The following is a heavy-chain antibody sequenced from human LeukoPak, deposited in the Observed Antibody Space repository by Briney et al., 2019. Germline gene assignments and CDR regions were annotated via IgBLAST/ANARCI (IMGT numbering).Heavy chain of an antibody. V-gene: IGHV3-74*01. CDR2: INSDGTST. CDR1: GVTFSSYW. J-gene: IGHJ4*02. CDR3: TRTQELSLDGQGFDY. D-gene: IGHD3-16*02. Sequence: GGSLRLSCAASGVTFSSYWMHWVRQAPGKGLVWVSRINSDGTSTSYADSVKGRFTISRDNAKNTLYLQMNSLRAEDTAMYYCTRTQELSLDGQGFDYWGQGTLVTVSS.